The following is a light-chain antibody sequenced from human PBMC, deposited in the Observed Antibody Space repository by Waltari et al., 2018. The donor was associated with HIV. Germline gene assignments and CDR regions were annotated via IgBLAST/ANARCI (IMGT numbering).Light chain of an antibody. CDR1: GSNIGGHE. CDR3: GTWDSSLSAV. Sequence: QSVLTQPPSVSAAPGQTVTISCSGRGSNIGGHEVSWYQQLPGTAPKLLIYDNKRRSSGIPDRFSGSKSGTSATLGSTGRQTGDEADYYCGTWDSSLSAVFGGGTKVTV. V-gene: IGLV1-51*01. J-gene: IGLJ3*02. CDR2: DNK.